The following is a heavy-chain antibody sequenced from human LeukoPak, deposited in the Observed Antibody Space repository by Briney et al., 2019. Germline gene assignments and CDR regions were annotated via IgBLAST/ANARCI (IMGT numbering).Heavy chain of an antibody. J-gene: IGHJ4*02. V-gene: IGHV4-59*01. D-gene: IGHD6-13*01. CDR1: GDSISSYY. CDR2: IYYSGST. Sequence: SETLSLTCTVPGDSISSYYWSWIRQPPGKGLEWIGYIYYSGSTNYNPSLKSRVTISVDTSKNQFSLKLSSVTAADTAVYYCARFDTPAREAIAAAGPNWGQGTLVTVSS. CDR3: ARFDTPAREAIAAAGPN.